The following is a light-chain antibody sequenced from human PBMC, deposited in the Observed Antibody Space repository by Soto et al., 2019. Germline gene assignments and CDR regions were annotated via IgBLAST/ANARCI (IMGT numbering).Light chain of an antibody. Sequence: EIVMXQSPATLSVSPGERATLSCRASQSVSSNLAWYQQKPGQAPRLLIYGASTRATGIPARFSGSGSGTEFTLTISSLQSEDFAVYYCQQYNNWPACAFGQGTKLEIK. CDR3: QQYNNWPACA. CDR1: QSVSSN. CDR2: GAS. V-gene: IGKV3-15*01. J-gene: IGKJ2*02.